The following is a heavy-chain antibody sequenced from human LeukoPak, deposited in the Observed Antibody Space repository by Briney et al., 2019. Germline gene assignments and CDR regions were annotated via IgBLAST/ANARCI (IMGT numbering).Heavy chain of an antibody. Sequence: ASAKVSCKVSGYTLTELSMHWVRQAPGKGLEWMGGFDPEDGETIYAQKFQGRVTMTEDTSTDTAYMELSSLRSEDTAVYYCATTAGYSSGWYLFDYWGQGTLVTVSS. V-gene: IGHV1-24*01. CDR2: FDPEDGET. CDR1: GYTLTELS. D-gene: IGHD6-19*01. J-gene: IGHJ4*02. CDR3: ATTAGYSSGWYLFDY.